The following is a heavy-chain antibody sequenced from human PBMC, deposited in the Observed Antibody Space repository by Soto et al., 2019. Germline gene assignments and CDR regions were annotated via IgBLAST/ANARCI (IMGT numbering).Heavy chain of an antibody. D-gene: IGHD2-2*01. V-gene: IGHV1-69*02. CDR1: GGTFSSYT. CDR3: ASPFWECSSTSCYVHAFDI. Sequence: QVQLVQSGAEVKKPGSSVKVSCKASGGTFSSYTISWVRQAPGQGVEWMGRIIPILGIANYAQKFQGRVTIPAEKSTSTAYMELSSLRSEDTAVYYCASPFWECSSTSCYVHAFDIWGQGTMVTVSS. J-gene: IGHJ3*02. CDR2: IIPILGIA.